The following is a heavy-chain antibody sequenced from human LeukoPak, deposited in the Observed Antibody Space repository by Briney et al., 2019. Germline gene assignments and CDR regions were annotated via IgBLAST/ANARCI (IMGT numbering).Heavy chain of an antibody. CDR3: ARVKGGSYYGTAEGFDY. CDR1: GFTFSSYW. V-gene: IGHV3-74*01. D-gene: IGHD1-26*01. J-gene: IGHJ4*02. CDR2: INSDGSST. Sequence: GGSLRLSCAVSGFTFSSYWMHWVRQGPGKGQVWVSRINSDGSSTNYADSVKGRFTISRGNAKNTLYLQMNSLRGEDTAVYYCARVKGGSYYGTAEGFDYWGQGTLVTVSS.